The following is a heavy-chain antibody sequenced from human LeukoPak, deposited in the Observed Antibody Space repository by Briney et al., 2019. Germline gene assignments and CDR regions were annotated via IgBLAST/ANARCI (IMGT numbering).Heavy chain of an antibody. CDR3: ARSPVGAIGPFDI. CDR1: GYTFTSYD. D-gene: IGHD1-26*01. V-gene: IGHV1-8*01. J-gene: IGHJ3*02. Sequence: ASVKVSCKASGYTFTSYDINWVRQATGQGLEWMGWMNPNSGNSGYAQKFQGRVTMTRNTSISTGYMELSSLRSEDTAVYYCARSPVGAIGPFDIWGQGTMVTASS. CDR2: MNPNSGNS.